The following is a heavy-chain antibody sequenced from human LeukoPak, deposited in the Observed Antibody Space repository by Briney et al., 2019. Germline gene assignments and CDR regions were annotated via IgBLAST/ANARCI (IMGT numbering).Heavy chain of an antibody. V-gene: IGHV1-69*06. CDR1: GGTFSSYA. J-gene: IGHJ4*02. Sequence: SVKVSCKASGGTFSSYAILWVRQAPGQGLEWMGGIIPIFGTANYAQNFQGRVTITADKSTSTAYLELSSLRSEDTAVYYCARAEKSAHFDYWGQGTLVTVSS. CDR3: ARAEKSAHFDY. CDR2: IIPIFGTA. D-gene: IGHD3-3*01.